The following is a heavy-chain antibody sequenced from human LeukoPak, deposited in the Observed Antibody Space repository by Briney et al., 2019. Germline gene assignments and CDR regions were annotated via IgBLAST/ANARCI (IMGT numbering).Heavy chain of an antibody. Sequence: GGSLRLSCAASGFTFSSYAMSWARQAPGKGLEWVAVISYDGSNKYYADSVKGRFTISRDNSKNTLYLQMNSLRAEDTAVYYCARRPTTVVTPGAFDIWGQGTMVTVSS. D-gene: IGHD4-23*01. CDR1: GFTFSSYA. V-gene: IGHV3-30-3*01. J-gene: IGHJ3*02. CDR3: ARRPTTVVTPGAFDI. CDR2: ISYDGSNK.